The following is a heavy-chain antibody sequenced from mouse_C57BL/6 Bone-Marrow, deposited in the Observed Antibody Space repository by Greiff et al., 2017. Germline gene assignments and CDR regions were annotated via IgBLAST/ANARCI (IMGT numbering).Heavy chain of an antibody. CDR1: GFTFSDYG. CDR2: ISSGSSTI. D-gene: IGHD2-1*01. V-gene: IGHV5-17*01. J-gene: IGHJ3*01. CDR3: ARRDGNYSWFAY. Sequence: EVKLMESGGGLVKPGGSLKLSCAASGFTFSDYGMHWVRQAPEKGLEWVAYISSGSSTIYYADTVKGRFTISRDNAKNTLFLQMTSLRSEDTAMYYCARRDGNYSWFAYWGQGTRVTVSA.